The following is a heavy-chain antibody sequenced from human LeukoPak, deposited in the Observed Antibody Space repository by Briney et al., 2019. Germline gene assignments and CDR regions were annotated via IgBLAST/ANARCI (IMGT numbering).Heavy chain of an antibody. D-gene: IGHD1-7*01. Sequence: ATVKVSRKASGYTFTSYYMHWVRQAPGQGLEWMGIINPSGGSTSYAQKFQGRVTITADKSTSTAYMELSSLRSEDTAVYYCARDLRPITGTSTVDYWGQGTLVTVSS. CDR1: GYTFTSYY. CDR3: ARDLRPITGTSTVDY. J-gene: IGHJ4*02. V-gene: IGHV1-46*01. CDR2: INPSGGST.